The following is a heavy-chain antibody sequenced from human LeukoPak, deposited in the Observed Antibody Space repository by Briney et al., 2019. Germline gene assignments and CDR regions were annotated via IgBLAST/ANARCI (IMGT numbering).Heavy chain of an antibody. D-gene: IGHD3-22*01. CDR2: IIPIFGTA. V-gene: IGHV1-69*05. CDR3: ARIYYNSTGYNSEGGVDN. J-gene: IGHJ4*02. CDR1: GGTFSSYA. Sequence: ASVKVSCKASGGTFSSYAISWVRQAPGQGLEWMGGIIPIFGTANHAQKFQGRVTITTDESTSTAYMELSSLRSDDTAVYYCARIYYNSTGYNSEGGVDNWGQGTLVTVSS.